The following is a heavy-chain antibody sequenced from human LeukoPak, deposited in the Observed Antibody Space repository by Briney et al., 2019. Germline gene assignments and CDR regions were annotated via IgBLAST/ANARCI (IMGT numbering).Heavy chain of an antibody. CDR1: GGSISSSSYY. CDR3: ARHHIADYYFDY. D-gene: IGHD5-12*01. Sequence: SETLSLTCTVSGGSISSSSYYWAWIRQPPGKGLEWIGSIYYTGSTYYNAPLKSRVTISVDTSKNQFSLKLGSVTAADTAVYYCARHHIADYYFDYWGQGTLVTVSS. CDR2: IYYTGST. J-gene: IGHJ4*02. V-gene: IGHV4-39*01.